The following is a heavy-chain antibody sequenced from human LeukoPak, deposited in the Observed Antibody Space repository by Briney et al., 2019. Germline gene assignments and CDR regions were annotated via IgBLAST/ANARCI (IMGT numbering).Heavy chain of an antibody. CDR2: ISSSGSTI. D-gene: IGHD3-22*01. Sequence: GGSLRLSCAASGCTFSDYYMSWIRQGPGKGLGWVSYISSSGSTIYYADSVKGRFTISSDNAKNSLYLQMNSLRAEDTAVYYCARVSRRYYYDSSGFPWGQGTLVTVSS. CDR1: GCTFSDYY. J-gene: IGHJ5*02. CDR3: ARVSRRYYYDSSGFP. V-gene: IGHV3-11*04.